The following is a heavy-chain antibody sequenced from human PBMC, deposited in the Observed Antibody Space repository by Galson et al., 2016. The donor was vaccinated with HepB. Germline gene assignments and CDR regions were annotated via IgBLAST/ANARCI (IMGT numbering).Heavy chain of an antibody. CDR2: ITSSSDTM. Sequence: SLRLSCAASGFTFSRYTMHWVRQAPGKGLEWIAWITSSSDTMYYADSVKGRFTISRDNAKNSLYLEMNSLRDEDTAVYYCARDDYFRLGYWGQGTLVTVSS. J-gene: IGHJ4*02. V-gene: IGHV3-48*02. CDR1: GFTFSRYT. CDR3: ARDDYFRLGY. D-gene: IGHD3-16*01.